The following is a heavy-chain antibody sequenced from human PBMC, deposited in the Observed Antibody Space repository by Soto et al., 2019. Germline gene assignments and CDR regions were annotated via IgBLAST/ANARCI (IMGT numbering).Heavy chain of an antibody. D-gene: IGHD6-13*01. Sequence: QVQLVQSGAEVKKPGASVKVSCKASGYTFTSYAMHWVRQAPGQRLEWMGWINAGNGNTKYSQKFQGRVTITRDTSASTAYMELSSLRSEDTAVYYCARDLGIAAAGDYCGQGTLVTVSS. V-gene: IGHV1-3*01. J-gene: IGHJ4*02. CDR1: GYTFTSYA. CDR2: INAGNGNT. CDR3: ARDLGIAAAGDY.